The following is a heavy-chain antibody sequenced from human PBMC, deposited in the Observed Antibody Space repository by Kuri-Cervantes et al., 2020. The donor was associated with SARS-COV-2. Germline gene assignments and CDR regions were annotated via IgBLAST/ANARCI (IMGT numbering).Heavy chain of an antibody. CDR2: IYYSGST. D-gene: IGHD2-21*01. CDR3: ARATGLEVVVVIAIPSILNAFDI. J-gene: IGHJ3*02. V-gene: IGHV4-38-2*02. Sequence: SETLSLTCTVSGYSISSGYYWGWIRQPPGKGLEWIGSIYYSGSTYYNPSLRSRVTISVDTSKNQFSLKLSSVTAADTAVYYCARATGLEVVVVIAIPSILNAFDIWGQGTMVTVSS. CDR1: GYSISSGYY.